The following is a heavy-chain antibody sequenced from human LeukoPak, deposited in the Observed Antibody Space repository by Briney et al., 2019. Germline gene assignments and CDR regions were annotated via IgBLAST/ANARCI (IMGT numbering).Heavy chain of an antibody. V-gene: IGHV4-34*01. J-gene: IGHJ4*02. CDR3: ASHRGLGFDY. Sequence: PSGTLSLTCAVYGGSFSGYYWSWIRQPPGKGLEWIGEINHSGSTSYNLSLKSRVTISVDTSKNQFSLKLSSVTAADTAVYYCASHRGLGFDYWGQGTLVTVSS. D-gene: IGHD3-16*02. CDR2: INHSGST. CDR1: GGSFSGYY.